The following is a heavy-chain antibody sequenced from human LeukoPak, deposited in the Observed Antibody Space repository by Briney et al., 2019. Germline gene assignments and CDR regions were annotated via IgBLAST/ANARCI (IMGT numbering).Heavy chain of an antibody. V-gene: IGHV4-34*01. CDR3: ARLGEGSSWYFDY. J-gene: IGHJ4*02. D-gene: IGHD6-13*01. CDR1: GGSFSGYY. CDR2: INHSGST. Sequence: SETLSLTCAVYGGSFSGYYWSWIRQPPGKGLGWIGEINHSGSTNYSPSLKSRVTISVDTSKNQFSLKLSSVTAADTAVYYCARLGEGSSWYFDYWGQGTLVTVSS.